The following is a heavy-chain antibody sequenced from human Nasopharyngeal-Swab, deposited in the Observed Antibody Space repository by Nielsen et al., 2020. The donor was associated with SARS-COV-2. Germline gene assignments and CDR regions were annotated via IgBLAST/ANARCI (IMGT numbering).Heavy chain of an antibody. V-gene: IGHV3-23*01. J-gene: IGHJ4*02. CDR1: GFTFSSYA. CDR3: AKDTTGFGELSPCY. Sequence: GESLKIYCAASGFTFSSYAMSWVRQAPGKGLEWVSAISGSGGSTYYADSVKGRFTISRDNSKNTLYLQMNSLRAEDTAVYYCAKDTTGFGELSPCYWGQGTLVTVSS. D-gene: IGHD3-10*01. CDR2: ISGSGGST.